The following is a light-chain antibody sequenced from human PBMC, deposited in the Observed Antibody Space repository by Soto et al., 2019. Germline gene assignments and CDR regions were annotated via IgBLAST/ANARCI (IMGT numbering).Light chain of an antibody. V-gene: IGKV1-17*01. CDR3: LQHETYPRA. Sequence: IQMTQSPSSLSASVGDRVTITCRASQAITHDLGWYQQKPGQAPKRLIFDVSTLQSGVPSRFSGSGSGTEFTLTISSLQPEDFATYYCLQHETYPRAFGQGTKLEI. CDR1: QAITHD. J-gene: IGKJ2*01. CDR2: DVS.